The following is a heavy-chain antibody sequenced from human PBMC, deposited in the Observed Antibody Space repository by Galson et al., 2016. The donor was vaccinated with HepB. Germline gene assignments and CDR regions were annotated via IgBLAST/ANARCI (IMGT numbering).Heavy chain of an antibody. CDR3: ARGGDFWSGYFFQD. CDR1: GYRFTGYY. J-gene: IGHJ1*01. V-gene: IGHV1-2*02. CDR2: INPNSGDT. D-gene: IGHD3-3*01. Sequence: SVKVSCKASGYRFTGYYIHWVRQAPGQGLEWLGWINPNSGDTDYAQSIQDRVTVTRDQAIRTAYLAVSRLTSDDTAVYYWARGGDFWSGYFFQDWGQGTPVSVIS.